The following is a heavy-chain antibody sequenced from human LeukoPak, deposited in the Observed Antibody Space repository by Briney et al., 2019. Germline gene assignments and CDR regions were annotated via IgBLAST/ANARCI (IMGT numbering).Heavy chain of an antibody. Sequence: SVKVSCKASGGTFSSYAISWVRQAPGQGLEWMGGIIPIFGTANYAQKFQGRVTITADESTSTAYMELSSLRSEDTAVYYCARLPEYCSSTSCYRAWGQRTLVTVSS. J-gene: IGHJ5*02. V-gene: IGHV1-69*13. CDR1: GGTFSSYA. D-gene: IGHD2-2*02. CDR2: IIPIFGTA. CDR3: ARLPEYCSSTSCYRA.